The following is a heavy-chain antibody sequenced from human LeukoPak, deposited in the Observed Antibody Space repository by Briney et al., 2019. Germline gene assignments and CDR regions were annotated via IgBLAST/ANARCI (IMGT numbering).Heavy chain of an antibody. Sequence: PGGSLRLSCAASGFTFSSYAMHWVRQAPGKGLEYVSAISSNGGSTYYANSVKGRFTISRDNSKNTLYLQMGSLRAEDTAVYYCARDQVPLGYCSGGSCYNWFDPWGQGTLVTVSS. J-gene: IGHJ5*02. D-gene: IGHD2-15*01. CDR2: ISSNGGST. V-gene: IGHV3-64*01. CDR1: GFTFSSYA. CDR3: ARDQVPLGYCSGGSCYNWFDP.